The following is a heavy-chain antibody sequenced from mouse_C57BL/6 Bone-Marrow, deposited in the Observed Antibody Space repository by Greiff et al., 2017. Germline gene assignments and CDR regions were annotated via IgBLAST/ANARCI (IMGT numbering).Heavy chain of an antibody. V-gene: IGHV1-50*01. D-gene: IGHD2-12*01. J-gene: IGHJ4*01. Sequence: VQLQQPGAELVKPGASVKLSCKASGYTFTSYWMQWVKQRPGQGLEWIGEIDPSDSYTNYNQKFKGKATLTVDTSSSTAYMQLSSLTSEDSAVYYCARGGGYYYYYAMDYWGQGTSVTVSS. CDR1: GYTFTSYW. CDR3: ARGGGYYYYYAMDY. CDR2: IDPSDSYT.